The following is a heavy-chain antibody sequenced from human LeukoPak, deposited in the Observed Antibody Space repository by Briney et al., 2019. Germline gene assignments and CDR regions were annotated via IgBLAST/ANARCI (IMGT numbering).Heavy chain of an antibody. D-gene: IGHD2-15*01. CDR3: EKDSHLDV. Sequence: SETLSLTCTVSGGSISGTDLYWGWIRQLPGKGLEWIGNIHSTGNSFCNPSLKSRVTISIDTSKNQFSLKLSSVTAADTAVYYCEKDSHLDVWGHGTTVTVSS. J-gene: IGHJ6*02. CDR1: GGSISGTDLY. V-gene: IGHV4-39*01. CDR2: IHSTGNS.